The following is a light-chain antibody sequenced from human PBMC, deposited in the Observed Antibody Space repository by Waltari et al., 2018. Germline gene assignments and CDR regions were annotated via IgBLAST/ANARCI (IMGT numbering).Light chain of an antibody. CDR1: SGHSTNI. CDR2: VKSDGSH. CDR3: QTGGHGTWV. Sequence: QLVLTQSPSASASLGASVKLTCTLSSGHSTNIIAWLQQQPEKGPRFLMNVKSDGSHYKGVGIPDRCSGSSSGAERYLTISSLQSEDEADYYGQTGGHGTWVFGGGTRLTVL. V-gene: IGLV4-69*01. J-gene: IGLJ3*02.